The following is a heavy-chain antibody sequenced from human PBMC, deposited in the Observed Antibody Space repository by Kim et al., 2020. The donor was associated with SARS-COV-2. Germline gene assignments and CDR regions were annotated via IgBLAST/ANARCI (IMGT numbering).Heavy chain of an antibody. V-gene: IGHV3-30*18. CDR1: GFTFSSYG. CDR2: ISYDGSNK. CDR3: AKRFLEWLLLGYYYYYGMDV. J-gene: IGHJ6*02. D-gene: IGHD3-3*01. Sequence: GGSLRLSCAASGFTFSSYGMHWVRQAPGKGLEWVAVISYDGSNKYYADSVKGRFTISRDNSKNTLYLQMNSLRAEDTAVYYCAKRFLEWLLLGYYYYYGMDVWGQGTTVTVSS.